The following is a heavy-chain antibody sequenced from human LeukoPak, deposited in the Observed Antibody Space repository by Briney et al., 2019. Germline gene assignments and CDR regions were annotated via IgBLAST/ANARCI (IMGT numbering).Heavy chain of an antibody. CDR2: ISSGSTI. D-gene: IGHD3-3*01. CDR1: GFTFSDYY. V-gene: IGHV3-11*01. J-gene: IGHJ4*02. CDR3: ARVGYDFWSGYYTGMYY. Sequence: GGSLRLSCAASGFTFSDYYMSWIRQAPGKGLEWVSYISSGSTIYYADSVKGRFTISRDNAKNSLYLQMNSLRAEDTAVYYCARVGYDFWSGYYTGMYYWGQGTLVTVSS.